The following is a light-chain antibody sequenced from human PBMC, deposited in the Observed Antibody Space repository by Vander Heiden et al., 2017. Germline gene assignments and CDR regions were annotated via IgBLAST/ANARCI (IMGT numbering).Light chain of an antibody. V-gene: IGKV1-39*01. J-gene: IGKJ1*01. CDR3: QQSYSTPQT. CDR2: AAS. CDR1: QSISSY. Sequence: DIQMTQSPSSLSASVGDRVTITCRASQSISSYFNWYQQKPGKAPKLLIYAASSVQSWVPSRFSGSGSGTDFTLTISSLQPEDFATYYWQQSYSTPQTFGQGTKVEIK.